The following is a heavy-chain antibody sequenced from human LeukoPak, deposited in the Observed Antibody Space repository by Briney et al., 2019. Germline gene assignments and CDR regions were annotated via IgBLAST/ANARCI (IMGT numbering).Heavy chain of an antibody. Sequence: GGSLRLSCAASGFTFSSYSMNWVRQAPGKGLEWVSSISSSSSYIYYADSVKGRFTTSRDNAKNSLYLQMNSLRAEDTAVYYCARGVDTAMVIFDYWGQGTLVTVSS. CDR2: ISSSSSYI. CDR3: ARGVDTAMVIFDY. J-gene: IGHJ4*02. D-gene: IGHD5-18*01. CDR1: GFTFSSYS. V-gene: IGHV3-21*01.